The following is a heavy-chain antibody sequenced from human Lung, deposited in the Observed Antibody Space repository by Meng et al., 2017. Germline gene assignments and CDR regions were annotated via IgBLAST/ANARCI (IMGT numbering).Heavy chain of an antibody. Sequence: QVRLFVWWGEVKKPEASVKVSCKASGYTFPDYLLHWVRRAPGQGLEWMGRINPKSGDTHYAQRFQGRVTMTGDTSISTAYMELSGLRSDDTAMYYCARDEDISAAGKLFGDYWGQGTLVTVSS. D-gene: IGHD6-13*01. CDR1: GYTFPDYL. CDR2: INPKSGDT. V-gene: IGHV1-2*06. CDR3: ARDEDISAAGKLFGDY. J-gene: IGHJ4*02.